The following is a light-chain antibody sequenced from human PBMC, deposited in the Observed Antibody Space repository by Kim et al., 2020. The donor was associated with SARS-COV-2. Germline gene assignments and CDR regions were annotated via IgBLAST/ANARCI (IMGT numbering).Light chain of an antibody. J-gene: IGKJ4*01. CDR3: QHRKNWPVT. V-gene: IGKV3-11*01. CDR2: DVS. CDR1: QNVNNY. Sequence: LSPGDRATLSCRASQNVNNYLAWYQQTPGKPPRRLLYDVSNRATGIPARFSGTGSGTDFTLTISSLEPEDFAVYYCQHRKNWPVTFGGGTKVDIK.